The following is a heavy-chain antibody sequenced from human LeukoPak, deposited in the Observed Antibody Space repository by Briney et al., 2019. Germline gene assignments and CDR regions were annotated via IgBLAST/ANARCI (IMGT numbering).Heavy chain of an antibody. V-gene: IGHV3-7*01. D-gene: IGHD6-19*01. CDR2: IKQDGSEK. CDR3: ARDRGSGSPYYYYGMDV. Sequence: PGGSLRLSCAASGFTFSSYSMNWVRQAPGKGLEWVANIKQDGSEKYYVDSVKGRFTISRDNAKNSLYLQMNSLRAEDTAVYYCARDRGSGSPYYYYGMDVWGQGTTVTVSS. CDR1: GFTFSSYS. J-gene: IGHJ6*02.